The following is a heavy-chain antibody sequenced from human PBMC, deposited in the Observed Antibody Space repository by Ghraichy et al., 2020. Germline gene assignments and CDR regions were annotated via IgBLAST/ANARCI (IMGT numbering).Heavy chain of an antibody. CDR1: GGSISGYY. Sequence: SETLSLTCTVSGGSISGYYWTWVRQPPGKGLEWFGYIYDSGSPNYNPSLKSRATITVDTSKNQFSLKLSSVTAADTAVYYCARGLGYCRGGSCSPYYGMDVWGQGTTVTVSS. CDR3: ARGLGYCRGGSCSPYYGMDV. D-gene: IGHD2-15*01. V-gene: IGHV4-59*01. CDR2: IYDSGSP. J-gene: IGHJ6*02.